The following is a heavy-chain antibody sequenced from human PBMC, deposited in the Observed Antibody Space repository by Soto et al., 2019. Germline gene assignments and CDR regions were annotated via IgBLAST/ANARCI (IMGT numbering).Heavy chain of an antibody. Sequence: GASVKVSCKASGYTFTSYYMHWVRQAPGQGLEWMGIINPSGSSTSYAQKFQGRVTMTRDTSTSTVYMELSSLRSEDTAVYYCARDRDVGAYYYYYGMDVWGQGTTVTVSS. V-gene: IGHV1-46*01. CDR3: ARDRDVGAYYYYYGMDV. CDR1: GYTFTSYY. CDR2: INPSGSST. D-gene: IGHD4-17*01. J-gene: IGHJ6*02.